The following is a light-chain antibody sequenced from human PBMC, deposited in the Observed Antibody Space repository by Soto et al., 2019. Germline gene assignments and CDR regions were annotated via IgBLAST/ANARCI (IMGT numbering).Light chain of an antibody. Sequence: EIVVTQSPAILSVSPGERVTLSCRASQSVLTNLAWYQQKHGQAPRLLIYGASTSATGVPARFSGNGSGTYFIHTISSLQYEDCSVYYFQHYNNWLATFSAGTKVE. CDR3: QHYNNWLAT. J-gene: IGKJ4*01. CDR2: GAS. CDR1: QSVLTN. V-gene: IGKV3-15*01.